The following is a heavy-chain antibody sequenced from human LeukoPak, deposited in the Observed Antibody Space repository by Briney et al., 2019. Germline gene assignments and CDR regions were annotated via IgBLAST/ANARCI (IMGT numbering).Heavy chain of an antibody. Sequence: PGGSLRLSCAASGFTFSCYNMKWVRQAPGKGLEWVSSISSRSSYIFYADSVKGRFTISRDNAKKSLYLQMNSLRAEDTAVYYCASGVNYFDYWGQGTLVTVSS. CDR1: GFTFSCYN. J-gene: IGHJ4*02. CDR3: ASGVNYFDY. V-gene: IGHV3-21*01. CDR2: ISSRSSYI. D-gene: IGHD3-3*01.